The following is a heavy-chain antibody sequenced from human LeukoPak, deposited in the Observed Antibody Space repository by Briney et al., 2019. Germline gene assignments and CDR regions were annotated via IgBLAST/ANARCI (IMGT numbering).Heavy chain of an antibody. V-gene: IGHV3-23*01. D-gene: IGHD3-3*01. CDR2: ISGSGGST. J-gene: IGHJ4*02. CDR3: AKDLGDFWSGTFDY. Sequence: GGSLRLSCAASGFTFSSYVMSWVRQAPGKGLEWVSAISGSGGSTYYADSVKGRITISRDNSKNTLYLQMNSLRAEDTAVYYCAKDLGDFWSGTFDYWGQGTLVTVSS. CDR1: GFTFSSYV.